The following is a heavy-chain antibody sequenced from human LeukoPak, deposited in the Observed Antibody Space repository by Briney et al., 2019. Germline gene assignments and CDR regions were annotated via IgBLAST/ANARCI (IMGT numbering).Heavy chain of an antibody. J-gene: IGHJ4*02. CDR2: IKSKTDGGTT. Sequence: GGSLRLSCVASGFTVSNAWMSRVRQAPGKGLEWIGRIKSKTDGGTTDYAAPVKGRFTISRDASKNTLYLQMNSLKTDDTAVYYCTTAPSYADYWGQGTLVTVSS. CDR1: GFTVSNAW. V-gene: IGHV3-15*01. D-gene: IGHD3-10*01. CDR3: TTAPSYADY.